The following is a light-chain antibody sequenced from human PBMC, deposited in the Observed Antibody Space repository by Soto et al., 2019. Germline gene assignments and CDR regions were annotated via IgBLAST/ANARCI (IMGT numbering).Light chain of an antibody. CDR3: QQYNNWPPT. V-gene: IGKV3D-15*01. J-gene: IGKJ1*01. Sequence: EIVMTQSPATLSVSPGERATLSCRASQSVSGNLAWYQQKPGQAPRLLIYGASTRATGIPARFSGSGSGTEFTLTISTLQSEDLAVDYCQQYNNWPPTVGQGTNVDIK. CDR1: QSVSGN. CDR2: GAS.